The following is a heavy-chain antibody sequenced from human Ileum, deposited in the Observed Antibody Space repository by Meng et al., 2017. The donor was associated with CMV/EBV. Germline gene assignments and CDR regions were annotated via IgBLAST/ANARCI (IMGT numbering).Heavy chain of an antibody. CDR3: ARDKSESDSSWWFDP. CDR1: GYIFTSHY. J-gene: IGHJ5*02. CDR2: INPSGDRR. Sequence: ASVKVSCKASGYIFTSHYMHWLRQAPGQGPEWMGVINPSGDRRYYAQKLQGRVTKTRDTSTSTDYMELTSLRSEDTAIYYCARDKSESDSSWWFDPWGQGTLVTVSS. V-gene: IGHV1-46*04. D-gene: IGHD2-21*02.